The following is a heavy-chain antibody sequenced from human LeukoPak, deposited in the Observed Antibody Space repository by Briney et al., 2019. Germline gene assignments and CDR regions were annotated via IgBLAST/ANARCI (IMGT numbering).Heavy chain of an antibody. V-gene: IGHV3-33*01. CDR1: GFIFSHHV. D-gene: IGHD4-11*01. Sequence: GGSLRLSCAASGFIFSHHVMHWVRQAPGKGLEWVAVIWSDGTNRFYGDSVKGRFTISRDNSQNTVFLQMNSLRVKDTAIYYCARDAQRGFDYSNSLKYWGHGTLVTVSS. J-gene: IGHJ4*03. CDR3: ARDAQRGFDYSNSLKY. CDR2: IWSDGTNR.